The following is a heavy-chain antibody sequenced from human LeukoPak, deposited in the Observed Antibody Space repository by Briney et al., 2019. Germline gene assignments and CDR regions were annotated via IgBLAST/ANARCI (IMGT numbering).Heavy chain of an antibody. V-gene: IGHV4-4*02. D-gene: IGHD5-18*01. Sequence: SGTLSLTCAVSGGSISSSNWWSWVRQPPGKGLEWIGEIYHSGSTNYNPSLKSRVTISVDTSKNQFSLKLSSVTAADTAVYYCARGGYGYSYGYNPDAFDIWGQGTMVTVSS. J-gene: IGHJ3*02. CDR2: IYHSGST. CDR1: GGSISSSNW. CDR3: ARGGYGYSYGYNPDAFDI.